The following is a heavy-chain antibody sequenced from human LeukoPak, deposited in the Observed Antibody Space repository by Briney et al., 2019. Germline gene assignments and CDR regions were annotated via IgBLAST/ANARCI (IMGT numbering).Heavy chain of an antibody. J-gene: IGHJ5*02. D-gene: IGHD2-21*02. CDR1: GGTFSSYA. V-gene: IGHV1-69*01. CDR2: IIPIFGTA. Sequence: ASPKVSCKAAGGTFSSYAISWVRQAPGQGLEWMGGIIPIFGTAKYAQKFQGRVTITADELTRTAYMELSSLRSEDTAVYYCARAPSLVVTASPWLGWFDPWGQGTLVTVSS. CDR3: ARAPSLVVTASPWLGWFDP.